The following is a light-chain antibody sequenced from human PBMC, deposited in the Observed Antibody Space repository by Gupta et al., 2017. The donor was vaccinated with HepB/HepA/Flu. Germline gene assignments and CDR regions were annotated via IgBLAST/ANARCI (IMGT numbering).Light chain of an antibody. CDR1: PGTVTGGHY. Sequence: QAVVTQEPSLTVSPGGTGTLTCGSTPGTVTGGHYPYWFQQRPGQVPRTLIHDTDKKPSWTPARFSGSLLGGKAALTISGAQPEDEAEYYCSLYFSGVLIFGGGTKLTVL. CDR2: DTD. CDR3: SLYFSGVLI. J-gene: IGLJ2*01. V-gene: IGLV7-46*01.